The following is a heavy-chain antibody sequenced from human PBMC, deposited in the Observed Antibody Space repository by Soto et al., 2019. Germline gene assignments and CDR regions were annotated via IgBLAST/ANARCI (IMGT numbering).Heavy chain of an antibody. CDR1: GGTFSSYT. D-gene: IGHD2-15*01. CDR2: IIPILGIA. Sequence: ASVKVSCKASGGTFSSYTISWVRQAPGQGLEWMGRIIPILGIANYAQKFQGRVTITADKSTSTAYMELSSRRSEDTAVYYCARGYCSGGSCYPRGGYYYYYMDVWGKGTTVTVSS. J-gene: IGHJ6*03. V-gene: IGHV1-69*02. CDR3: ARGYCSGGSCYPRGGYYYYYMDV.